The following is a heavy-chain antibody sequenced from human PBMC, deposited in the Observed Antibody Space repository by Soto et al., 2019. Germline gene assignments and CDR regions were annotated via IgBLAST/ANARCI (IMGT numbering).Heavy chain of an antibody. Sequence: PGGSLRLSCAASGFTFSSYAMSWVRQAPGKGLEWVSAISGSGGSTYYADSVKGRFTISRDNSKNTLHLQMNSLRAEDTAVYYCAKDSPSSSSDYYGMDVWGQGTTVTVSS. D-gene: IGHD6-6*01. CDR1: GFTFSSYA. V-gene: IGHV3-23*01. CDR2: ISGSGGST. J-gene: IGHJ6*02. CDR3: AKDSPSSSSDYYGMDV.